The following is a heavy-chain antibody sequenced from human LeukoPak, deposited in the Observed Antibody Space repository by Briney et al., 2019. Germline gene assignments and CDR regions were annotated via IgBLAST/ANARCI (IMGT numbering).Heavy chain of an antibody. J-gene: IGHJ4*02. CDR3: ATPWTCTLPDCPLLH. CDR2: INRNSGDT. V-gene: IGHV1-2*02. Sequence: ASVKVSCKASGFTVIGHFLHWVRQAPGQGLQWMGWINRNSGDTKYGQNFQGRMTLTMDTSISTSYMELSSLTSDDTAVYYCATPWTCTLPDCPLLHWGQGTLVTVSS. D-gene: IGHD2-8*01. CDR1: GFTVIGHF.